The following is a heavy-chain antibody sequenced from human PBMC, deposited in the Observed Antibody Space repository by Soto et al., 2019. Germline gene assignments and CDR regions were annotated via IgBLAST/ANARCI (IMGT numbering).Heavy chain of an antibody. CDR3: ARSPYCGTECNSGYLDF. D-gene: IGHD2-21*01. J-gene: IGHJ4*02. V-gene: IGHV3-53*01. Sequence: PGGSLRLSCATSGFVVNRNYMHWVLQAPGKGLEWVSVMYSDGKTYYGESVKGRFTISRDNSKNTVFLHMKSLRAEDTAVYYCARSPYCGTECNSGYLDFWGQGSLVTVSS. CDR1: GFVVNRNY. CDR2: MYSDGKT.